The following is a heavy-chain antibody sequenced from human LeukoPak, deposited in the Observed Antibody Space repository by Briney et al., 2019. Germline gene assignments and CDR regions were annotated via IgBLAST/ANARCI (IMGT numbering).Heavy chain of an antibody. Sequence: SETLSLTCAVYGGSFSGYYWSWIRQPPGKGREWIGEINHSGSTNYNPSLKSRVTISVDTSKNQFSLKLSSVTAADTAVYYCARGVENYYYYMDVWGKGTTVTVSS. CDR1: GGSFSGYY. CDR2: INHSGST. V-gene: IGHV4-34*01. J-gene: IGHJ6*03. D-gene: IGHD5-24*01. CDR3: ARGVENYYYYMDV.